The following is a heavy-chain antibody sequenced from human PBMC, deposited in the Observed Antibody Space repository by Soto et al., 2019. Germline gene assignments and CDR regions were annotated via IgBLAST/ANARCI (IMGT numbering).Heavy chain of an antibody. J-gene: IGHJ5*02. Sequence: PSETLSLTCAVYGGSFSGYYWSWIRQPPGKGLEWIGEINHSGSTNYNPSLKSRVTISVDTSKNQFSLKLSSVTAADTAVYYCARGESSSWPNWFDPWGQGTLVTVPQ. CDR3: ARGESSSWPNWFDP. CDR2: INHSGST. D-gene: IGHD6-13*01. CDR1: GGSFSGYY. V-gene: IGHV4-34*01.